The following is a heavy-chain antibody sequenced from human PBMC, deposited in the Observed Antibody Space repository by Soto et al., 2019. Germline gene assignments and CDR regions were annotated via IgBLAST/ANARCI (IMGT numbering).Heavy chain of an antibody. CDR3: ERETPETPPDH. CDR1: GYTFSDYG. Sequence: QGQLLQSGADVKKPGASLKVSCKAYGYTFSDYGISWVRQAPGQGIEWMVWISAKNGNTNLAQKFRGRVSMTSDTSTRTVYRELKSLKADNTGVYHFERETPETPPDHLGQGTLVTVS. J-gene: IGHJ4*02. V-gene: IGHV1-18*01. CDR2: ISAKNGNT.